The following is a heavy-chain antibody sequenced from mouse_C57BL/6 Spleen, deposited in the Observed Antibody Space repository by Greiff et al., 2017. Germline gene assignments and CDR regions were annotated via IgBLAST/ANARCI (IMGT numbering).Heavy chain of an antibody. D-gene: IGHD5-1-1*01. V-gene: IGHV5-17*01. CDR2: ISSGSSTI. Sequence: EVKLMESGGGLVKPGGSLKLSCAASGFTFSDYGMHWVRQAPEKGLEWVAYISSGSSTIYYADTVKGRFTISRDNAKNTLCLQMTSLRSEDTAMYYCARQYDWYFDVWGTGTTVTVSS. CDR3: ARQYDWYFDV. CDR1: GFTFSDYG. J-gene: IGHJ1*03.